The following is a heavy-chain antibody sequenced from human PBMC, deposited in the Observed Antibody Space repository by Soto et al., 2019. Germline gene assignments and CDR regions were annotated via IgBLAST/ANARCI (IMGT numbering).Heavy chain of an antibody. CDR3: AKDRRAGGNYGFYSDF. CDR2: SSATGAGT. Sequence: EVQLLASGGGLVQPGGSLRLSCAASGFTFSSYGMTWVRQAPGEGLEWGSFSSATGAGTYYADSVKGRFTISRDNSKNTLYLQMTSLRADDTAVYYCAKDRRAGGNYGFYSDFWGQGALVIVSS. V-gene: IGHV3-23*01. J-gene: IGHJ4*02. D-gene: IGHD1-7*01. CDR1: GFTFSSYG.